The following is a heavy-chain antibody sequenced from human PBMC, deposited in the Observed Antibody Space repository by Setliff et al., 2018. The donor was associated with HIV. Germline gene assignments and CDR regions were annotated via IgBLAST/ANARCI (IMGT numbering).Heavy chain of an antibody. CDR2: INRFGIT. CDR3: ARGQRSITVAPDYYYYYYMDV. D-gene: IGHD4-17*01. Sequence: PSETLSLTCAVYSGSFTGYYWTWIRQPPGKGPEWIGEINRFGITNYNPSLKSRLTLSVDTSKNQFSLKLSSVTAADTAVYYCARGQRSITVAPDYYYYYYMDVWGKGTTVTVSS. CDR1: SGSFTGYY. V-gene: IGHV4-34*01. J-gene: IGHJ6*03.